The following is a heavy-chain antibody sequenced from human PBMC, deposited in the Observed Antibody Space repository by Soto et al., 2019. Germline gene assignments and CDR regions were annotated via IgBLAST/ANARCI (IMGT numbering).Heavy chain of an antibody. CDR2: ITPNSCGT. CDR1: GYTFTGYY. V-gene: IGHV1-2*02. J-gene: IGHJ6*02. CDR3: ARATVTPYYYGMDV. Sequence: QVQLVQSGAEVKKPGASVKVSCKASGYTFTGYYMHWVRKAPGQGLEWMGWITPNSCGTNYAQKFQGRVTMTRDTSISPAYMELSRLRSDDTAVYDCARATVTPYYYGMDVWGLGTTVTVSS. D-gene: IGHD4-17*01.